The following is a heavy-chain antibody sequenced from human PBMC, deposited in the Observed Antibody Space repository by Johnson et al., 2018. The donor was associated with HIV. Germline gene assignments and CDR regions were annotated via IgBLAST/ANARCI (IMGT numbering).Heavy chain of an antibody. Sequence: QVQLVESGGGVVQPGRSLRLFCAVSGFPFTTYTIHWVRQAPGTGLEWVALISYAGNDKYYADSVKGQLTISRDISKSTLYLQMNSLRVEDTAMYYCARGRKDIAAVDGLDNDGFDVWGQGTMVTVSS. CDR3: ARGRKDIAAVDGLDNDGFDV. V-gene: IGHV3-30*04. D-gene: IGHD6-13*01. J-gene: IGHJ3*01. CDR1: GFPFTTYT. CDR2: ISYAGNDK.